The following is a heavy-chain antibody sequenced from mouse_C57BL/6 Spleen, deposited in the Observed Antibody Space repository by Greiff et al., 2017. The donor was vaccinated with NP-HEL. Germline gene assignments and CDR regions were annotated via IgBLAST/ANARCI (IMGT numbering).Heavy chain of an antibody. CDR2: IDPENGDT. CDR1: GFNIKDDY. V-gene: IGHV14-4*01. CDR3: TADYGVGRWFAY. J-gene: IGHJ3*01. Sequence: VQLQQSGAELVRPGASVKLSCTASGFNIKDDYMHWVKQRPEQGLEWIGWIDPENGDTEYASKFQGKATITADTSSNTAYLQLSSLTSEDTAVYYCTADYGVGRWFAYWGQGTLVTVSA. D-gene: IGHD2-4*01.